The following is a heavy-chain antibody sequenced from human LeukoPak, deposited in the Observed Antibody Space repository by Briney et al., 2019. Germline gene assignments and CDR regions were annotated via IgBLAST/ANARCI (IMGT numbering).Heavy chain of an antibody. CDR3: AKDRSTTWAFDY. Sequence: GRSLRLSCAASGFTFSSSGMHWVRQAPAKGLAWVSFISYDGGRKYYADSVKGRFTISRDNSKDTLYLQMNSLTADDTAVYYCAKDRSTTWAFDYWGPGTLVTVSS. D-gene: IGHD1-14*01. J-gene: IGHJ4*02. CDR2: ISYDGGRK. CDR1: GFTFSSSG. V-gene: IGHV3-30*18.